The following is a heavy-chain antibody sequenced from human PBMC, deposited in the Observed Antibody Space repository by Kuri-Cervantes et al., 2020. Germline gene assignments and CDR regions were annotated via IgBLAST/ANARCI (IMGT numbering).Heavy chain of an antibody. D-gene: IGHD2-8*02. CDR2: TYYRSKWYN. V-gene: IGHV6-1*01. J-gene: IGHJ4*02. CDR3: ARVYCTGGVCYGFFGFDH. Sequence: LRLSCAISGDSVSSNSAAWNWIRQSPSRGLEWLGRTYYRSKWYNDYAVSVKSRITINPDTSKNQFSLQLNSVTPEDTAVYYCARVYCTGGVCYGFFGFDHWGQGTLVTVSS. CDR1: GDSVSSNSAA.